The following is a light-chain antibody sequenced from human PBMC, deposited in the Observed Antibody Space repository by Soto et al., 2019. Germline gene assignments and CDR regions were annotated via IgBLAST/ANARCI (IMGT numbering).Light chain of an antibody. CDR2: GAS. Sequence: EIVLTQSPGTLSLSPGERATLSCRASQGVSSSYLAWYQQKPGQAPSLLIYGASGRATGIPDRFSGSGSGAAFTLTNSTLEPEDFAAYYCQQDCCLPMYTFSQGTKLDIK. CDR1: QGVSSSY. CDR3: QQDCCLPMYT. J-gene: IGKJ2*01. V-gene: IGKV3-20*01.